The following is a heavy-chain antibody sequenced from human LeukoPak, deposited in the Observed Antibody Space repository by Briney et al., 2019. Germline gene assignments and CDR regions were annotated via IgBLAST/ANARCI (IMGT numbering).Heavy chain of an antibody. CDR2: SSGGGGT. D-gene: IGHD3-22*01. CDR3: AKRGYYDSSGLRAPFDY. J-gene: IGHJ4*02. Sequence: GGSLRLSCEASGFTFTGYAMSWVRQAPGKGLEWVSASSGGGGTYYADSVKGRFTISRGNSKNTLYLQMNSLRAEDTAIYYCAKRGYYDSSGLRAPFDYWGQGTLVIVSS. CDR1: GFTFTGYA. V-gene: IGHV3-23*01.